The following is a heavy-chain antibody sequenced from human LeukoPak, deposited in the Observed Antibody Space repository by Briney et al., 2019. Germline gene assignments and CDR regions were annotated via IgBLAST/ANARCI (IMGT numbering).Heavy chain of an antibody. CDR2: IYYSGST. V-gene: IGHV4-30-4*01. J-gene: IGHJ4*02. CDR1: GGXISSGDYY. CDR3: ALGRGGVFYFDY. Sequence: SQTLSLTCTVSGGXISSGDYYWSWIRQPPGTGLEWIAYIYYSGSTYYNPSLKSRVTISVDTSKNQFSLKLSSVTAADTPVYYCALGRGGVFYFDYWGQGTLVTVSS. D-gene: IGHD3-16*01.